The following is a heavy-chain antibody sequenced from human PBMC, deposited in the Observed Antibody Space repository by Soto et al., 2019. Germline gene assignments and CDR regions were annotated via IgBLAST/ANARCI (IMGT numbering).Heavy chain of an antibody. CDR3: AVWDSSGYYRRDY. CDR2: INPNSGGT. CDR1: GSTFTGSY. D-gene: IGHD3-22*01. V-gene: IGHV1-2*02. Sequence: ASVKVSCKASGSTFTGSYMHWVRQAPGQGLEWMGWINPNSGGTNYAQKFQGRVTMTRDTSVSTAYMELSRLRSDDTAVYYCAVWDSSGYYRRDYWGQGTLVTVSS. J-gene: IGHJ4*02.